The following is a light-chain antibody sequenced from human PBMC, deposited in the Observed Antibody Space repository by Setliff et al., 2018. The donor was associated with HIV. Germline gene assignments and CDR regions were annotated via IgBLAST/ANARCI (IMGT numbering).Light chain of an antibody. J-gene: IGLJ1*01. Sequence: QSALTQPASVSGSPGQSITISCTGTSNDIGAYNRVSWFQQLPGKVPKLMIYDVTHRPSGTSSRFSGSQSGNTASLAITGLQTEDEADYYCQSYDNSLRGYVFGTGTKVTVL. CDR3: QSYDNSLRGYV. V-gene: IGLV2-14*03. CDR1: SNDIGAYNR. CDR2: DVT.